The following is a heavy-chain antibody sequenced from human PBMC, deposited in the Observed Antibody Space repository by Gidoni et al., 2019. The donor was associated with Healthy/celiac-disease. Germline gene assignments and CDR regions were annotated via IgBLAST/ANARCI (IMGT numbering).Heavy chain of an antibody. CDR1: GFTFDDYA. Sequence: EVQLVESGGGLVQPGRSLRLSCAASGFTFDDYAMHWVRQAPGKGLEWVSGISWNSGSIGYADSVKGRFTISRDNAKNSLYLQMNSLRAEDTALYYCAKDTEMATIYPHDAFDIWGQGTMVTVSS. CDR2: ISWNSGSI. CDR3: AKDTEMATIYPHDAFDI. J-gene: IGHJ3*02. D-gene: IGHD5-12*01. V-gene: IGHV3-9*01.